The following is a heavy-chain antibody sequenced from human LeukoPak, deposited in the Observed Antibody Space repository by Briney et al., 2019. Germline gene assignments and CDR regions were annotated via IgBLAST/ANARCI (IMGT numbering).Heavy chain of an antibody. CDR2: IKPDGSDK. CDR1: GFTFISYW. Sequence: GGSLRLSCAASGFTFISYWMSWVRQAPGKGLEWVANIKPDGSDKAYVDSVKGRFTISRDNTKNSLYLQMSSLRAEDTAVYYCARAMTWGQGTLVSVSS. CDR3: ARAMT. V-gene: IGHV3-7*01. J-gene: IGHJ5*02.